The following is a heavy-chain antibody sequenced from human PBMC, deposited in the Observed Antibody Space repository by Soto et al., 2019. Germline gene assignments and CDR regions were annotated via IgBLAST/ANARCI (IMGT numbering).Heavy chain of an antibody. J-gene: IGHJ6*02. CDR2: IYYSGST. CDR3: ARHFARTQLWLTEPYYYYGMDV. D-gene: IGHD5-18*01. Sequence: SETLSLTCTVSGGSISSSSYYWGWIRQPPGKGLEWIGSIYYSGSTYYNPSLKSRVTISVDTSKNQFSLKLSSVTAADTAVYYCARHFARTQLWLTEPYYYYGMDVWGQGTTVTVSS. CDR1: GGSISSSSYY. V-gene: IGHV4-39*01.